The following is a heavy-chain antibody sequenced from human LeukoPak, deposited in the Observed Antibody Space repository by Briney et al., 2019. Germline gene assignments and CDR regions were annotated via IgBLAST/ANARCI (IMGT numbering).Heavy chain of an antibody. D-gene: IGHD5-18*01. Sequence: GRSLRLSCAASGFTFSSYSMNWVRQAPGKGLEWVSSISSSSSYIYYADSVKGRFTISRDNAKNSLYLQMNSLRAEDTAVYYCARPGGYSYGSGYYYGMDVWGQGTTVTVSS. CDR1: GFTFSSYS. CDR3: ARPGGYSYGSGYYYGMDV. V-gene: IGHV3-21*01. J-gene: IGHJ6*02. CDR2: ISSSSSYI.